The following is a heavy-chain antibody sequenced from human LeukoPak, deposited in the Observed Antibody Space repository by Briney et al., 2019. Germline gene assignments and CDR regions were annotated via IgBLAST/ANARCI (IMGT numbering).Heavy chain of an antibody. CDR1: GYTLTELS. CDR3: ATGGTVVTTNWFDP. V-gene: IGHV1-24*01. J-gene: IGHJ5*02. D-gene: IGHD4-23*01. Sequence: ASVKVSCKVSGYTLTELSMHWVRQAPGKGLEWMGGFDPEDGETIYAQKFQGRVTMTEDTSTDTAYMELSSLRSGDTAVYYCATGGTVVTTNWFDPWGQGTLVTVSS. CDR2: FDPEDGET.